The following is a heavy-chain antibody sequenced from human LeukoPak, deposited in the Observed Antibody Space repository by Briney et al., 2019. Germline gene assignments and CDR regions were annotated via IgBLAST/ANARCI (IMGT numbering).Heavy chain of an antibody. D-gene: IGHD3-3*01. CDR1: GFTFSNYR. CDR3: VRNFGKGGFDV. CDR2: ISSSGSTT. J-gene: IGHJ3*01. Sequence: GGSLRLSCATSGFTFSNYRMHWVRQGPGKGLDWITDISSSGSTTFYADSVKGRFSISRDNAKNSLSLQMSSLRVEDTAVYYCVRNFGKGGFDVWGHGTMVIVSS. V-gene: IGHV3-48*04.